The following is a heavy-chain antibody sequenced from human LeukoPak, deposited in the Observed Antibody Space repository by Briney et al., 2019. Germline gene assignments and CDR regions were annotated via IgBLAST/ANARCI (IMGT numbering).Heavy chain of an antibody. J-gene: IGHJ3*01. D-gene: IGHD1-7*01. V-gene: IGHV3-30*18. CDR3: AKARLPTNNWYSDSFDS. Sequence: GGSLRLSCSASGFTFSQYGMNWVRQAPGKGLEWVAVISFDGNGNYYADSVKGRFTISRDNSESDLFLQMNSLRTGDTALYYCAKARLPTNNWYSDSFDSWGQGTLVTVS. CDR1: GFTFSQYG. CDR2: ISFDGNGN.